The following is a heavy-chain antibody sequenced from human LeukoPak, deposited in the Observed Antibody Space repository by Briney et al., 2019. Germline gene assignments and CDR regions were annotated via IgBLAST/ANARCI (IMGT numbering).Heavy chain of an antibody. CDR3: ARENYDYVWGSSM. Sequence: ASVKVSXKASGYTFTGYYMHWVRQAPGQGLEWMGRINPNSGGTNYAQKFQGRVTMTRDTSISTAYMELSRLRSDDTAVYYCARENYDYVWGSSMWGQGTLVTVSS. D-gene: IGHD3-16*01. CDR2: INPNSGGT. CDR1: GYTFTGYY. V-gene: IGHV1-2*06. J-gene: IGHJ4*02.